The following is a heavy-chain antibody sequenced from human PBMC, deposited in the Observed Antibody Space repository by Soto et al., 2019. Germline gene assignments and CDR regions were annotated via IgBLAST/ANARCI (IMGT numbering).Heavy chain of an antibody. J-gene: IGHJ4*02. V-gene: IGHV4-34*01. CDR3: AIAVAGKEVDY. D-gene: IGHD6-19*01. CDR1: GGSFSGYC. CDR2: INHSGST. Sequence: SETLSLTCAVYGGSFSGYCGSWIRQPPGKGLEWIGEINHSGSTNYNPSLKSRVTISVDTSKNQFSLKLSSVTAADTAVYYCAIAVAGKEVDYWGQGTLVTVSS.